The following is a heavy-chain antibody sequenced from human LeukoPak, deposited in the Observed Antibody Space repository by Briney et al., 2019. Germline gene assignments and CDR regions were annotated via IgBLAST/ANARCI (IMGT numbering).Heavy chain of an antibody. CDR3: ARLLAYCGGDCSIDAFDI. J-gene: IGHJ3*02. CDR1: GFSLSTSGMC. V-gene: IGHV2-70*11. Sequence: SGPALVKPTQTLTLTCTFSGFSLSTSGMCVSWIRQPPGKALEWLARIDWDDDKYYSTSLKTRLTISKDTSKNQVVLTMTNMDPVDTATYYCARLLAYCGGDCSIDAFDIWGQGTMVTVSS. D-gene: IGHD2-21*01. CDR2: IDWDDDK.